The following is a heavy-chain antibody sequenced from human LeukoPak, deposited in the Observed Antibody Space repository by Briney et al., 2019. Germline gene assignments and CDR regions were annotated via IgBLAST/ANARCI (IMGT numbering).Heavy chain of an antibody. V-gene: IGHV4-39*01. CDR1: GGSISSSSYY. CDR2: IYYSGST. Sequence: SETLSLTCTVSGGSISSSSYYWGWIRQPPGKGLEWIGSIYYSGSTYYNPSLKSRVTISVDTSKNQFSLKLSSVTAADTAVYHCARQRGGQQLVDYYYYTDVWGKGTTVTISS. CDR3: ARQRGGQQLVDYYYYTDV. J-gene: IGHJ6*03. D-gene: IGHD6-13*01.